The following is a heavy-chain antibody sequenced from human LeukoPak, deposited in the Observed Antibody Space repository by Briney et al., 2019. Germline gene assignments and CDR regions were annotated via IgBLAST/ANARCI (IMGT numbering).Heavy chain of an antibody. V-gene: IGHV3-11*04. Sequence: GGSLRLSCAASGFTFSDYYMSWIRQAPGKGLEWVSYISSSGSTIYYADSMKGRFTISRDNAKNSLYLQMNSLRAEDTAVYYCARETSSGWYVDYWGQGTLVTVSS. CDR3: ARETSSGWYVDY. J-gene: IGHJ4*02. CDR1: GFTFSDYY. D-gene: IGHD6-19*01. CDR2: ISSSGSTI.